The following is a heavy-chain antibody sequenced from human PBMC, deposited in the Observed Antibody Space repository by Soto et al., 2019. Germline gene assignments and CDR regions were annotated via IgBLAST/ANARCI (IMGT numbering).Heavy chain of an antibody. CDR3: ARNPIAAAGIVYYYYYMDV. CDR1: GFTFSDYY. V-gene: IGHV3-11*04. D-gene: IGHD6-13*01. Sequence: PGGSLRLSCAASGFTFSDYYMSWIRQAPGKGLEWVSYISSSGSTIYYADSVKGRFTISRDNAKNLLYLQMNSLRAEDTAVYYCARNPIAAAGIVYYYYYMDVWGKGTTVTVSS. J-gene: IGHJ6*03. CDR2: ISSSGSTI.